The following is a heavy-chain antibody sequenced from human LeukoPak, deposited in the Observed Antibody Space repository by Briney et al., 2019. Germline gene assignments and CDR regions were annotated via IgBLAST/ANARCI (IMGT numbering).Heavy chain of an antibody. V-gene: IGHV4-34*01. J-gene: IGHJ4*02. Sequence: PSETLSLTCAVYGGSFSDYYWTWIRQSPGKGLEWIGEINHSGSTNYNSSLKSRVTISVDPYKKRFSLKLSSVTAADTAVYSCAGGPGIAAAGYFDCWGQGTLVTVST. CDR3: AGGPGIAAAGYFDC. CDR1: GGSFSDYY. CDR2: INHSGST. D-gene: IGHD6-13*01.